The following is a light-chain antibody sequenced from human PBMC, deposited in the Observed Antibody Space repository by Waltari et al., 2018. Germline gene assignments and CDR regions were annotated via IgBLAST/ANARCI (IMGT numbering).Light chain of an antibody. CDR1: QIIFRA. Sequence: EIMLTQSPGTLSLSPGERATLSCRASQIIFRALAWYQQKPGQAPRLLIYDVSTRASGSPDRVSGRGSGTDFSLTISRLEPEDFAVYYCQHYVRLPVTFGQGTKLEFK. J-gene: IGKJ1*01. CDR2: DVS. V-gene: IGKV3-20*01. CDR3: QHYVRLPVT.